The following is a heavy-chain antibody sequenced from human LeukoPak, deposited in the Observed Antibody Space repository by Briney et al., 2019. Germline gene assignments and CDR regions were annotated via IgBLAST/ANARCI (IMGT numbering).Heavy chain of an antibody. Sequence: KPSETLSLTCTVSGGSISSYYWSWIRQPPGKGLEWIGYIYYRGSTNYNPSLKSRVTISVDTSKNQFSLKLSSVTAADTAVYYCARAGYDSSGRPRLVDYWGQGTLVTVSS. CDR2: IYYRGST. D-gene: IGHD3-22*01. V-gene: IGHV4-59*01. CDR3: ARAGYDSSGRPRLVDY. J-gene: IGHJ4*02. CDR1: GGSISSYY.